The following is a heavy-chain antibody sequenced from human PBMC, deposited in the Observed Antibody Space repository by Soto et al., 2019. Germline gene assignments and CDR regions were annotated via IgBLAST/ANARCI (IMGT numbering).Heavy chain of an antibody. J-gene: IGHJ4*02. D-gene: IGHD1-26*01. V-gene: IGHV3-74*01. CDR3: VRGKYSGSYFFDY. CDR2: VSSVGSTT. Sequence: PGGSLRLSCEASGFSFSDDWMHWVRQAPGKGLVWVSSVSSVGSTTDYADSVKGRFTISRDNAKNTLYLQMNSLGAEDTAVYYCVRGKYSGSYFFDYWDQGTLVTVSS. CDR1: GFSFSDDW.